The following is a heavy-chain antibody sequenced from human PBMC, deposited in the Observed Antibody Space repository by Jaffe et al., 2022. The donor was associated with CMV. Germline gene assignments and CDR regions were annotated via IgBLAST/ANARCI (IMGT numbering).Heavy chain of an antibody. D-gene: IGHD3-3*01. Sequence: QVKLVQSGPEVRKPGASVKVSCKTSGYNFKSNSITWVRQAPGQGLEWMGWISAYNGDTNYAQKFQGRITMSTETSTSTAFMELRGLTSDDTAVYYCTKVSLIFGVVIDPAYWGQGTLVTVSS. CDR2: ISAYNGDT. CDR1: GYNFKSNS. V-gene: IGHV1-18*04. J-gene: IGHJ4*02. CDR3: TKVSLIFGVVIDPAY.